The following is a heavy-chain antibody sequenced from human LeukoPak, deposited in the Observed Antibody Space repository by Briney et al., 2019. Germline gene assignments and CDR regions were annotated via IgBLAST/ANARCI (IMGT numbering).Heavy chain of an antibody. CDR2: IYHNGGT. Sequence: TSETLSLTCTVSGGSLSSGSYSWSWIRQPPGKGLEWIGYIYHNGGTNYSPSLKSRVTISADTSKNQFSLKLSSVTAADTAVYYCARVVFCSGGSCFYYFDYWGQGTLVTGPS. D-gene: IGHD2-15*01. CDR1: GGSLSSGSYS. V-gene: IGHV4-61*01. J-gene: IGHJ4*02. CDR3: ARVVFCSGGSCFYYFDY.